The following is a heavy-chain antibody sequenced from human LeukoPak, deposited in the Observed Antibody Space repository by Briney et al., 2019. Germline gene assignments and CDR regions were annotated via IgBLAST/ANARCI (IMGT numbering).Heavy chain of an antibody. J-gene: IGHJ4*02. CDR2: ISRDGSNK. CDR1: GFPFSNYG. Sequence: GGSLRLSCAASGFPFSNYGIHWVRQAPGKGLEWVAVISRDGSNKNYADSVKGRFTISRDNSKNTLYLQMNSLRAEDTAVYYCASPRTRDSSGWYDPLDYWGQGTLVTVSS. D-gene: IGHD6-19*01. CDR3: ASPRTRDSSGWYDPLDY. V-gene: IGHV3-30*14.